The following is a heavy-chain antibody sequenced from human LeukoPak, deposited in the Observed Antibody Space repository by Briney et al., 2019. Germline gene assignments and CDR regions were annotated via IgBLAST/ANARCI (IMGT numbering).Heavy chain of an antibody. V-gene: IGHV1-69*04. CDR1: GGTFTSYA. CDR2: IIPILGIA. J-gene: IGHJ4*02. CDR3: ARDVETRSNHY. D-gene: IGHD2-2*01. Sequence: EASVTVSFKASGGTFTSYAISWVRQAPGQGLEWMGRIIPILGIANYAQKLQGRLTITADKSTGTAYMELSSLRAEVTAVYYCARDVETRSNHYWGQGTLVSVSS.